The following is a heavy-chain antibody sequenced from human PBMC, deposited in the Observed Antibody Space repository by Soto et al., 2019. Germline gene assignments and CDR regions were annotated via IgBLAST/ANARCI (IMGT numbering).Heavy chain of an antibody. Sequence: QVQLVQSGAEVKKPGASVKVSCKASGYTFTSYYMHWVRQAPGQGLEWMGIINPSGGSTSYAQKCQGRGTRTRDTATSTVYMELSSLRAEDTAGEYCARDGSERATIGFLFDYWGQGTLVTVSS. CDR1: GYTFTSYY. V-gene: IGHV1-46*01. D-gene: IGHD5-12*01. J-gene: IGHJ4*02. CDR3: ARDGSERATIGFLFDY. CDR2: INPSGGST.